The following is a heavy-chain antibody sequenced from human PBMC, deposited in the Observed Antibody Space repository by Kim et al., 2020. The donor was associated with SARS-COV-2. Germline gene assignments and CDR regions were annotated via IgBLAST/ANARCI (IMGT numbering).Heavy chain of an antibody. J-gene: IGHJ5*02. CDR1: GYTFTGYY. V-gene: IGHV1-2*02. CDR2: INPNSGGT. Sequence: ASVKVSCKASGYTFTGYYMYWVRQAPGQGLEWMGWINPNSGGTNYAQKFQGRVTMTRDTSISTAYMELSRLRSDDTAAYYCASTLAAAGYNWFDPWGQGTRVTVPS. CDR3: ASTLAAAGYNWFDP. D-gene: IGHD6-13*01.